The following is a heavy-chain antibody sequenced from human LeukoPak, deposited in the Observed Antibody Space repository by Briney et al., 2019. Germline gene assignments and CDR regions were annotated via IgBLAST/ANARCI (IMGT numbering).Heavy chain of an antibody. CDR2: ISAYNGNT. D-gene: IGHD5-12*01. J-gene: IGHJ5*02. CDR3: ARDQGYSGYVPFDWFDP. V-gene: IGHV1-18*01. CDR1: GYTFTSYG. Sequence: ASVKVSCKASGYTFTSYGISWVRQAPGQGLEWMGCISAYNGNTNYAQKLQGRVTMTTDTSTSTAYMELRSLRSDDTAVYYCARDQGYSGYVPFDWFDPWGQGTLVTVSS.